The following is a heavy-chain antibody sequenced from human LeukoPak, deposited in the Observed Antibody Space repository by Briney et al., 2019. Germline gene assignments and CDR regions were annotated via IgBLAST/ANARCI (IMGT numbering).Heavy chain of an antibody. V-gene: IGHV4-61*02. CDR1: GGSISSGSYY. J-gene: IGHJ3*02. CDR3: GRDRGGGGAGAFDI. D-gene: IGHD3-10*01. Sequence: SETLSLTCTVSGGSISSGSYYWSWIRQPAGKGLEWIGRIYTSGSTNYNPSLKSRLTISLDTSKNQFSLKLSSVTAADTAVYYGGRDRGGGGAGAFDIWGQGTMVTVSS. CDR2: IYTSGST.